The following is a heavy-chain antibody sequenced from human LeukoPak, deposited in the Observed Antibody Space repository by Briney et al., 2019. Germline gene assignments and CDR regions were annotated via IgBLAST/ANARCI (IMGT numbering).Heavy chain of an antibody. V-gene: IGHV4-34*01. Sequence: SETLSLTCAVYGGSFSGYYWTWIRQPPGKGLEWIGEINHSGSTNYNPSLKSRVTISVDTSKNQFSLKLTSVTAADTAVYYCESGGWYRGYWGQGTLVTVSS. J-gene: IGHJ4*02. CDR1: GGSFSGYY. CDR2: INHSGST. CDR3: ESGGWYRGY. D-gene: IGHD6-19*01.